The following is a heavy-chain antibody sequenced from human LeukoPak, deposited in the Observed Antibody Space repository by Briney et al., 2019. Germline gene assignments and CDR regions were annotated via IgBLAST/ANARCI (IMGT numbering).Heavy chain of an antibody. V-gene: IGHV3-7*01. J-gene: IGHJ4*02. D-gene: IGHD3-3*01. CDR3: ARYGWSGFHY. CDR1: GFTFSSYW. CDR2: IKQEGSEK. Sequence: GGSLRLSCAASGFTFSSYWMSWVRQAPGRGLEWVANIKQEGSEKYYVDSVKGRFTISRDNAKNSLYRQMNSLRAEDTAVYYCARYGWSGFHYWGQGTLVTVSS.